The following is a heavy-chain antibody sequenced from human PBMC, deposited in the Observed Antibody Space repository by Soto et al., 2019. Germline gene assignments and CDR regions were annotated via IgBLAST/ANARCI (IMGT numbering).Heavy chain of an antibody. CDR3: ARDGEADNYYYGMDV. D-gene: IGHD3-10*01. V-gene: IGHV1-46*01. J-gene: IGHJ6*01. Sequence: GASVKVSCKASGYTFTSYYMHWVRQAPGQGLEWMGIINPSGGSTSYAQKFQGRVTMTRDTSTSTVYMELSSLRSEDTAVYYCARDGEADNYYYGMDVWGQGTTVTVSS. CDR1: GYTFTSYY. CDR2: INPSGGST.